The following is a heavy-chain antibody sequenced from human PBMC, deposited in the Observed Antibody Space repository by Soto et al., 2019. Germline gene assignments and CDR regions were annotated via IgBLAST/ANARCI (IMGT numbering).Heavy chain of an antibody. J-gene: IGHJ4*02. Sequence: SETLSLTCAVYGGSFSGYYWSWIRQPPGKGLEWIGEINHSGSTNYNPSLKSRVTISVDTSKNQFSLKLSSVTAADTAVYYCARGFYFDYWGQGTRVTVS. V-gene: IGHV4-34*01. CDR1: GGSFSGYY. CDR3: ARGFYFDY. CDR2: INHSGST.